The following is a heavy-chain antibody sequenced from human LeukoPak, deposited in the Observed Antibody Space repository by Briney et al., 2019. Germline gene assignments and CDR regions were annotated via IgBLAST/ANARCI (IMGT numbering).Heavy chain of an antibody. D-gene: IGHD1-1*01. CDR2: ISSSSSTI. Sequence: GGSLRLSCAASGFTFSSYSMNWVRQAPGKGLEWVSHISSSSSTIYYADSVKGRFTISRDNAKNSLYLQMNSLRAEDTAKYYCAKSLLTTATGTGRASDIWGQGTMVTVSS. J-gene: IGHJ3*02. CDR1: GFTFSSYS. V-gene: IGHV3-48*04. CDR3: AKSLLTTATGTGRASDI.